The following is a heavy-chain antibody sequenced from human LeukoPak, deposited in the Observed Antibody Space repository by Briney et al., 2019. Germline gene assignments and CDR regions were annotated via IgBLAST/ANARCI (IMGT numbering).Heavy chain of an antibody. V-gene: IGHV3-7*01. CDR3: ARDDYGGNTGVDI. Sequence: GGSLGLSCAASGFTFSSYWMSWVRQAPGKGLEWVANIKQDGSEKYYVDSVKGRFTISRDNAKNSLYLRMNSLRAEDTAVYYCARDDYGGNTGVDIWGQGTMVTVSS. CDR1: GFTFSSYW. CDR2: IKQDGSEK. J-gene: IGHJ3*02. D-gene: IGHD4-23*01.